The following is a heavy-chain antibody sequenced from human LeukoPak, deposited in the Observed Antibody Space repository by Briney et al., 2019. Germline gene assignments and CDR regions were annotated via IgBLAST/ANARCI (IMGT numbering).Heavy chain of an antibody. CDR2: FDPEDGET. V-gene: IGHV1-24*01. J-gene: IGHJ5*02. Sequence: ASVKVSCKVSGYTLTELSMHWVRQAPGKGLEWMGGFDPEDGETIYAQKFQGRVTMTEDTSTDTAYMEPSSLRSEDTAVYYCATDRGYCSGGSCYSWGQGTLVTVSS. CDR3: ATDRGYCSGGSCYS. D-gene: IGHD2-15*01. CDR1: GYTLTELS.